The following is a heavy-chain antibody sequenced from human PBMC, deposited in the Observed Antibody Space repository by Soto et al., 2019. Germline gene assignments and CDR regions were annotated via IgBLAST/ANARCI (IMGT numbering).Heavy chain of an antibody. CDR1: GYGFTSYD. CDR3: ARVGGCSGGSCSYYYYYGMDV. J-gene: IGHJ6*02. Sequence: GASVKVFCKASGYGFTSYDINWVRQATGQGLEWMGWMNPNSGNTGYAQKFQGRVTMTRNTSISTAYMELSSLRSEDTAVYYCARVGGCSGGSCSYYYYYGMDVWGQGTTVTVSS. D-gene: IGHD2-15*01. V-gene: IGHV1-8*01. CDR2: MNPNSGNT.